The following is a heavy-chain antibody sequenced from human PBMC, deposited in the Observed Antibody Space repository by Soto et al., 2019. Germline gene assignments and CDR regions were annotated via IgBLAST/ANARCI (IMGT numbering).Heavy chain of an antibody. CDR1: GFTFDDYA. Sequence: EVQLVESGGGLVQPGRSLRLSCAASGFTFDDYAMHWVRQAPGKGLEWVSGISWNSGSIGYADSVKGRFTISRDNAKNTLYLQMNILIAEDTALYYCAKDFYLYCSGGSCYGGAFDIWGQGTMVTVSS. J-gene: IGHJ3*02. CDR3: AKDFYLYCSGGSCYGGAFDI. D-gene: IGHD2-15*01. CDR2: ISWNSGSI. V-gene: IGHV3-9*01.